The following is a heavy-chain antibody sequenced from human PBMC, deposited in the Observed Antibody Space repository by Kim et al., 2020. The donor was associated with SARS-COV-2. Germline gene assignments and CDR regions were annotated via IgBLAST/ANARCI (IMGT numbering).Heavy chain of an antibody. CDR1: GFTFSSYS. D-gene: IGHD1-26*01. Sequence: GGSLRLSCAASGFTFSSYSMHWVRQAPGKGLEWVAVISYDGSNKYYVDSVKGRFTISRDNSKNTLYLQMNSLRAEDTAVYYCARGDSGSYYPSYYYYYGMDVWGQGTTVTVSS. CDR3: ARGDSGSYYPSYYYYYGMDV. CDR2: ISYDGSNK. V-gene: IGHV3-30*04. J-gene: IGHJ6*02.